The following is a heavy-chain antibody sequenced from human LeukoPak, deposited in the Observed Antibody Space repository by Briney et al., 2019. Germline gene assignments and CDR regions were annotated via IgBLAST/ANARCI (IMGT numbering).Heavy chain of an antibody. J-gene: IGHJ3*02. CDR2: INSDGSST. D-gene: IGHD6-19*01. CDR1: GFTFSNYW. CDR3: ARRGYSSGWYDVFDI. V-gene: IGHV3-74*01. Sequence: GGSLRLSCAASGFTFSNYWVHWVRQAPGKGLVWVSRINSDGSSTRYADSVKGRFTISRDNAKNTLYLQMNSLRAEDTAVYYCARRGYSSGWYDVFDIWGQGTMVTVSS.